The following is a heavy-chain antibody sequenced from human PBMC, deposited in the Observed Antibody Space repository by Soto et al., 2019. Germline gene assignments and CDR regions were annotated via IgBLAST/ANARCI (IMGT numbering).Heavy chain of an antibody. CDR1: GGTFSSYA. CDR3: ARDGYCTNGVCSTGGYYYYYGMVV. Sequence: QVQLVQSGAEVKKPGSSVKVSCKASGGTFSSYAISWVRQAPGQGLEWMGGIIPIFGTANYAQKFQGRVTITADESTSTAYMELSSLRSEDTAVYYCARDGYCTNGVCSTGGYYYYYGMVVWGQGTTVTVSS. CDR2: IIPIFGTA. D-gene: IGHD2-8*01. J-gene: IGHJ6*02. V-gene: IGHV1-69*01.